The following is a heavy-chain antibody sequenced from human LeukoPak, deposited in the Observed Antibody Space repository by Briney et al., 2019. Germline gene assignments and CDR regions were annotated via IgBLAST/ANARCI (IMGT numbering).Heavy chain of an antibody. CDR1: GGPISGYH. CDR3: ARVPRSYYYYYYMDV. CDR2: IYYSGSS. Sequence: SETLSLTCNVSGGPISGYHWSWIRQPPGKGLEWLGYIYYSGSSNYNPSLKSRVTMSADTSKNQFSLKLSSVTAADTAVYYCARVPRSYYYYYYMDVWGKGTTVTVSS. J-gene: IGHJ6*03. V-gene: IGHV4-59*01.